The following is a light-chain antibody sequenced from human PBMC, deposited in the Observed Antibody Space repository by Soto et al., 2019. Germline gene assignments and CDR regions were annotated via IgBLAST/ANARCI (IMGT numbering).Light chain of an antibody. CDR2: GNS. CDR3: QSHGSSLSAYV. CDR1: SSNIGAGYD. Sequence: QSLLTQPPSGSGAPGERVTIYCTGSSSNIGAGYDVHWYQQLPGTAPKLLIYGNSNRPSGVPDRFSGCKSGTSAYLAITGLQAEDEADFYCQSHGSSLSAYVFGTGTKVTVL. V-gene: IGLV1-40*01. J-gene: IGLJ1*01.